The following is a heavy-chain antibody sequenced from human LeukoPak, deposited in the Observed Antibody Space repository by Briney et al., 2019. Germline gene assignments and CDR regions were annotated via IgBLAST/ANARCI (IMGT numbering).Heavy chain of an antibody. CDR2: INPNSGGT. Sequence: GASVKVSCKASGYTFTCYYMHWVRQAPGQGLEWMGWINPNSGGTNYAQKFQGRVTMTRDTSISTAYMELSRLRSDDTAVYYCARPGYSSGWADPYYGMDVWGQGTTVTVSS. CDR1: GYTFTCYY. CDR3: ARPGYSSGWADPYYGMDV. J-gene: IGHJ6*02. D-gene: IGHD6-19*01. V-gene: IGHV1-2*02.